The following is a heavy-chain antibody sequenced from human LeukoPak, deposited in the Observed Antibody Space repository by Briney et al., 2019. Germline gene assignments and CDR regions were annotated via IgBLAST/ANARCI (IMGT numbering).Heavy chain of an antibody. Sequence: ASVKVSCKASNYTFTSYGISWVRQAPGQGLEWMAWINAYNGDTNYAQKFQGRVTMTRNTSISTAYMELSSLRSEDTAVYYCARGHSSSFSNWFDPWGQGTLVTVSS. CDR2: INAYNGDT. CDR3: ARGHSSSFSNWFDP. V-gene: IGHV1-8*01. D-gene: IGHD6-13*01. CDR1: NYTFTSYG. J-gene: IGHJ5*02.